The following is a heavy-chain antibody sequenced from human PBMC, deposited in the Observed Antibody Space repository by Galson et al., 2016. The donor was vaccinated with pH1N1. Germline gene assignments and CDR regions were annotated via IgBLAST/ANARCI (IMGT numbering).Heavy chain of an antibody. D-gene: IGHD2-15*01. V-gene: IGHV2-70*04. CDR3: GRNPAFVGGAIDI. J-gene: IGHJ3*02. Sequence: PALVKPTQTLTLTCTFSGFSLSTSGMRVSWILQPPGKALEWLARIEWDDDKFYSPSLKTRLSISKDTSKNEVVLTMTNMDPEDTATYYCGRNPAFVGGAIDIWGRGTLVTVSS. CDR1: GFSLSTSGMR. CDR2: IEWDDDK.